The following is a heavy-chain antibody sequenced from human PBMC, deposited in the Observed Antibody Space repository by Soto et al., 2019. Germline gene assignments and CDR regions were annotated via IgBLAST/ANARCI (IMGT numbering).Heavy chain of an antibody. J-gene: IGHJ4*02. CDR3: ARDLGTRRDGYNLDY. V-gene: IGHV1-69*08. CDR1: GGTFSSYT. Sequence: QVQLVQSGAEVKKPGSSVKVSCKASGGTFSSYTISWVRQAPGQGLEWMGRLIPILGIANYAQKFQGRVTITADKSTSTAYMKLSSLRSEDTAVYYCARDLGTRRDGYNLDYWGQGTLVTVSS. CDR2: LIPILGIA. D-gene: IGHD5-12*01.